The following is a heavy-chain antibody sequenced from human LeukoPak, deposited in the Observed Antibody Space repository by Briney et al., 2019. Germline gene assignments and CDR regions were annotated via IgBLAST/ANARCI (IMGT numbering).Heavy chain of an antibody. V-gene: IGHV3-53*01. CDR1: GFTVSSNY. J-gene: IGHJ4*02. Sequence: PGGALRLSCAASGFTVSSNYMSWVRQAPGKGLEWVSFIYSGGGTYYTNYVKGRFTISRDNYKNTLYLQMNSLRAEDTAVYYCARVFMVRGVFDYWGQGTLVTVST. CDR2: IYSGGGT. CDR3: ARVFMVRGVFDY. D-gene: IGHD3-10*01.